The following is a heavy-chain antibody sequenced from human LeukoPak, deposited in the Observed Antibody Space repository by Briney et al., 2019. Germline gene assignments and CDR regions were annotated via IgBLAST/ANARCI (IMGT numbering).Heavy chain of an antibody. D-gene: IGHD3-3*01. CDR2: ISSSSSYT. CDR1: GFTFSSYS. J-gene: IGHJ6*03. V-gene: IGHV3-21*01. CDR3: ARAGGDYDFWSGYDYYYYMDV. Sequence: GGSLRLSCAASGFTFSSYSMSWVRQSPGKGLEWVSSISSSSSYTYYADSVKGRFTISRDNAKNSLYLQMNSLRAEDTAVYYCARAGGDYDFWSGYDYYYYMDVWGKGTTVTVSS.